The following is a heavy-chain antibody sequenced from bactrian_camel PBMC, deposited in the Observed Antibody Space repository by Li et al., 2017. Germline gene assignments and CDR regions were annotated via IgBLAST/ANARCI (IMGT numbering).Heavy chain of an antibody. CDR1: GFSFEGSG. J-gene: IGHJ6*01. D-gene: IGHD5*01. CDR2: LNQDGTT. CDR3: VRDLGTTGWYFDN. V-gene: IGHV3S55*01. Sequence: HVQLVESGGGSVQAGESLRLSCEASGFSFEGSGMGWYRGPGTECELVARLNQDGTTDYADSVKGRFTISRDNAKNTLDLQMNSLEIDDTAVYYCVRDLGTTGWYFDNWGQGTQVTVS.